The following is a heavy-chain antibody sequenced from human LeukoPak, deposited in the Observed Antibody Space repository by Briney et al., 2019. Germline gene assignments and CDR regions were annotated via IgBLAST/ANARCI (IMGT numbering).Heavy chain of an antibody. J-gene: IGHJ4*02. CDR2: ISGRGDNT. V-gene: IGHV3-23*01. Sequence: GGSLRLSCAASGFTFSTYVMSWVRQAPGKGLEWVSGISGRGDNTYYADSVKGRFTVSRDNSKNTLYLQMNSLRAEDTAIYYCAKGSVYTTDFDYWGQGPLVTVSS. D-gene: IGHD1-14*01. CDR1: GFTFSTYV. CDR3: AKGSVYTTDFDY.